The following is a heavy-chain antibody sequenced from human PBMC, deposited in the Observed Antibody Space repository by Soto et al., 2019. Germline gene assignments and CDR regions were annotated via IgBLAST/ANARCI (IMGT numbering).Heavy chain of an antibody. CDR1: GFTFRTYW. Sequence: GGSLRLSCAASGFTFRTYWMHWVRQAPGKGLVWVARINSDGSSTSYAGSVKGRFTISRDDAENTLSLEMNTLRADDTAVYYCLIEYKDYVSFWFAPSRQGTLVTVA. CDR3: LIEYKDYVSFWFAP. CDR2: INSDGSST. D-gene: IGHD4-17*01. J-gene: IGHJ5*02. V-gene: IGHV3-74*01.